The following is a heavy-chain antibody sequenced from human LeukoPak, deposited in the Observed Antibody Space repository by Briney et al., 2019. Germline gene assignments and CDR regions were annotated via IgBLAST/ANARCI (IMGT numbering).Heavy chain of an antibody. CDR2: GSGSSDNI. J-gene: IGHJ4*02. D-gene: IGHD3-22*01. CDR1: GFTFSNYF. V-gene: IGHV3-23*01. CDR3: ARYYYYDSSGYLGY. Sequence: GGSLRLSCTASGFTFSNYFMSWVRQVPGKGLERVSSGSGSSDNIYYADSVKGRFTVYRDNSKNSLYLQMNSLRAEDTAVHYCARYYYYDSSGYLGYWGQGTLVTVSS.